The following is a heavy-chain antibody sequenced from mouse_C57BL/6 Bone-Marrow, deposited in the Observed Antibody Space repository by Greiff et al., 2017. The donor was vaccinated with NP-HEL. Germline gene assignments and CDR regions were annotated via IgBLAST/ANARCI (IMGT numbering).Heavy chain of an antibody. CDR3: ARRDGYCAMDY. V-gene: IGHV8-12*01. CDR2: PYWVDDK. J-gene: IGHJ4*01. Sequence: QVTLKVSGPGILQSSQTLSLSCSFSGFSLSTSCMGVSWIRPPPGKGLEWLAHPYWVDDKRYNPFLKSQSTISKDKSRNQVYIKITSVDTADTATYYCARRDGYCAMDYWGQGTSVTVSS. CDR1: GFSLSTSCMG. D-gene: IGHD2-3*01.